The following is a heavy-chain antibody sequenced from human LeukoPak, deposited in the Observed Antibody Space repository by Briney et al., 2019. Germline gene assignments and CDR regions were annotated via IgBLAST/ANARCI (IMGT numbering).Heavy chain of an antibody. V-gene: IGHV3-48*02. CDR2: ISSSSTI. Sequence: GGSLRLSCAASGFTFSSYSMNWVRQAPGKGLEWVSSISSSSTIYYADSVKGRFTISRDNAKNSLYLQMNSLRDEDTAVYYCARDLDDYYDPYYYYGMDVWGQGTTVTVSS. CDR3: ARDLDDYYDPYYYYGMDV. D-gene: IGHD3-22*01. J-gene: IGHJ6*02. CDR1: GFTFSSYS.